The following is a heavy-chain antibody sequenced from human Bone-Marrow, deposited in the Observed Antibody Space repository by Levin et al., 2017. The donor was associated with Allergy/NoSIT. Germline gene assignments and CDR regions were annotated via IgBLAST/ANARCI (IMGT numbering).Heavy chain of an antibody. CDR3: AKAHIVVIPAAIRRFDY. J-gene: IGHJ4*02. Sequence: GGSLRLSCAASGFSFSSYAMSWVRQAPGKGLEWVSAISGGGGSTYYADAVKGRFTISRDNSKNTLYLQMNSLRVKDTALYYCAKAHIVVIPAAIRRFDYWGQGTLVTVSS. D-gene: IGHD2-2*01. CDR2: ISGGGGST. V-gene: IGHV3-23*01. CDR1: GFSFSSYA.